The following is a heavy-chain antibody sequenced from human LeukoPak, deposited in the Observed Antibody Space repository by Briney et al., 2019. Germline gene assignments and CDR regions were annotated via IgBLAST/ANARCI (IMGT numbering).Heavy chain of an antibody. CDR3: ARVPLTGYPSMGQFDY. D-gene: IGHD3-9*01. V-gene: IGHV4-39*07. Sequence: PSETLSLTCSVSGGSISSSSYYWGWIRQPPGKGLEWIGEINHSGSTNYNPSLKSRVTISVDTSKNQFSLKLSSVTAADTAVYYCARVPLTGYPSMGQFDYWGQGTLVTVSS. J-gene: IGHJ4*02. CDR2: INHSGST. CDR1: GGSISSSSYY.